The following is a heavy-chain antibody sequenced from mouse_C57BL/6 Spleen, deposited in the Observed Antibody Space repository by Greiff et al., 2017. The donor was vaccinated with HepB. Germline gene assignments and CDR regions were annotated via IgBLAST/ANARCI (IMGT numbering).Heavy chain of an antibody. CDR3: ARGTHSNGYFDD. Sequence: QVQLQQPGAELVKPGASVKLSCKASGYTFTSYWMQWVKQRPGQGLEWIGEIDPSDSYTNYNQKFKGKATLTVDTSSSTAYMQLSSLTSEDSAVYYCARGTHSNGYFDDWGTGTTLTVSS. V-gene: IGHV1-50*01. D-gene: IGHD2-5*01. CDR2: IDPSDSYT. CDR1: GYTFTSYW. J-gene: IGHJ1*03.